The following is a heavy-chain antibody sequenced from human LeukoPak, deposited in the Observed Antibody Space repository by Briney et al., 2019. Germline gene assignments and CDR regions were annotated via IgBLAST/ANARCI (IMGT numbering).Heavy chain of an antibody. D-gene: IGHD4-23*01. J-gene: IGHJ4*02. CDR2: INTDGSTT. V-gene: IGHV3-74*01. Sequence: GGSLRLSCAASGFTFSTYWMHWVRQAPGKGLVWVSRINTDGSTTTYADSVKGRFTISRDNAKNTLYLQMSSLRVEDTAVYYCVKDRWVDYWGQGTLVTVSS. CDR3: VKDRWVDY. CDR1: GFTFSTYW.